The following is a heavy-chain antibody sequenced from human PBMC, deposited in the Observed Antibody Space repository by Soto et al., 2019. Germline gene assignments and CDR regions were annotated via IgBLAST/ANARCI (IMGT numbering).Heavy chain of an antibody. CDR2: ISSSGSYI. J-gene: IGHJ5*02. CDR1: GFIFSSYS. Sequence: GGSLRLSCAASGFTSGFIFSSYSMNWVRQAPGKGLEWVASISSSGSYIFNADSMKGRFTISRDNAKNSLYLQMNSLRAEDTAVYYCARGDWFDPWGQGTLVTV. CDR3: ARGDWFDP. V-gene: IGHV3-21*01.